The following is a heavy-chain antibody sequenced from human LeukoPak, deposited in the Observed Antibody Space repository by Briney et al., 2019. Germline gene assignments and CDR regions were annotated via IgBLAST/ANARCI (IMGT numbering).Heavy chain of an antibody. J-gene: IGHJ4*02. D-gene: IGHD2-2*01. Sequence: ASVKVSCKASGYPFTGYYLHWVRQAAGQGLEWMGWINPNSGFTNYAQKFQGRVTTTRDTTISTAYMDLSRLRSDETAVYYCARLADCSSSSCRSFDYWGQGTLVTVSS. CDR1: GYPFTGYY. CDR2: INPNSGFT. CDR3: ARLADCSSSSCRSFDY. V-gene: IGHV1-2*02.